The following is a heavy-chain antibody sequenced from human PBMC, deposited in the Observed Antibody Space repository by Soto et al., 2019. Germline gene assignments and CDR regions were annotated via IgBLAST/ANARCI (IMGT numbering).Heavy chain of an antibody. J-gene: IGHJ4*02. V-gene: IGHV3-33*01. D-gene: IGHD1-7*01. Sequence: QVQLVESGGGVVQPGTSLRLSCAASGFTISTHGMHWVRQAPGKGLEWVANIWYDGSNKFYADSVKGRFTISKDNSKNPLYVEMNSLRGEDTAVYYCAAATTWNFHFHYWGQGTQVTVSP. CDR3: AAATTWNFHFHY. CDR1: GFTISTHG. CDR2: IWYDGSNK.